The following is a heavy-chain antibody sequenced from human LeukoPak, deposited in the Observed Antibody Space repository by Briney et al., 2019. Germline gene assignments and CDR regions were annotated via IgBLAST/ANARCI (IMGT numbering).Heavy chain of an antibody. J-gene: IGHJ5*02. CDR3: TGHHRDYDIWTGYRRGGWFDP. V-gene: IGHV4-39*01. D-gene: IGHD3-9*01. CDR2: IYYSGST. Sequence: PSETLSLTCTVSVGSISSSSYYWGSIRQPPGKGLEWIGSIYYSGSTYYNPSLKSRVTISVDTSKNQFSLKLSSVTAADTAVYYWTGHHRDYDIWTGYRRGGWFDPWGQGTLVTVSS. CDR1: VGSISSSSYY.